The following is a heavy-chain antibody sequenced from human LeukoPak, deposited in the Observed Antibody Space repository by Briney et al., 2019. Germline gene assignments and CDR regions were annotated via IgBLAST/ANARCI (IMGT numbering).Heavy chain of an antibody. CDR1: GGTFSSYA. D-gene: IGHD3-9*01. Sequence: SVTVSCKASGGTFSSYAISWVRQPPGQGLEWMGGNIPIFGTANYAQKFQGRVTITADKSTSTAYMELSSMRSEDTDVYYCARVELRYFDWSLGMDVWGKGTTVTVSS. V-gene: IGHV1-69*06. CDR2: NIPIFGTA. CDR3: ARVELRYFDWSLGMDV. J-gene: IGHJ6*04.